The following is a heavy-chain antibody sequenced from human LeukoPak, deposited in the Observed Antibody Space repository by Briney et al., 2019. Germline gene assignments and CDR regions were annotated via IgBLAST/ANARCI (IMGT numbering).Heavy chain of an antibody. V-gene: IGHV4-34*01. D-gene: IGHD2-2*01. Sequence: KPSEALSLTCAVYGGSSSVCYWSWIRQPPGKGLEWIGEINHSGSTNYNPSLKSRVTMSVDTSKNQFSLKLTSVTAADTAVYYCARVEYQLLTWRHLGDYWGQGTLVTVSS. CDR1: GGSSSVCY. CDR2: INHSGST. CDR3: ARVEYQLLTWRHLGDY. J-gene: IGHJ4*02.